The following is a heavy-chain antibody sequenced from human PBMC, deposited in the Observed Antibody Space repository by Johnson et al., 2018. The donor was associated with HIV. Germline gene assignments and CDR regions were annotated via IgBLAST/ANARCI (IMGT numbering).Heavy chain of an antibody. CDR3: AKEPAVGYSGSFSGGFDI. Sequence: QVQLVESGGGLVQPGGSLRLSCAASGFPFSSYGMHWVRQAPGKGLEWVSVIYIGGSTYYADSVGGRFTISRDNSKNTLHLQMNSLRAEDTAVYYCAKEPAVGYSGSFSGGFDIWGQGTMVTVSS. CDR1: GFPFSSYG. CDR2: IYIGGST. V-gene: IGHV3-NL1*01. D-gene: IGHD1-26*01. J-gene: IGHJ3*02.